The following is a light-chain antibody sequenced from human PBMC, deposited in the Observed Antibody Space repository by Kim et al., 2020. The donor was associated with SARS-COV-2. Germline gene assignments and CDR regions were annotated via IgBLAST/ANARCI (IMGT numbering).Light chain of an antibody. J-gene: IGLJ3*02. Sequence: QSALTQPASVSGSPGQSITISCTGTSSDVGGYSLVSWYQQYPGKAPKLMIYEVSKWPSGVSNRFSGSKSGNMASLTISGLQAEDEADYYCCSFASSNTLVFGGGTQLTVL. CDR1: SSDVGGYSL. CDR3: CSFASSNTLV. CDR2: EVS. V-gene: IGLV2-23*02.